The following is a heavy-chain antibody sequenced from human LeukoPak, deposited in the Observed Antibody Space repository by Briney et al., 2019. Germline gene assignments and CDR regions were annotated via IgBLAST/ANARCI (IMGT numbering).Heavy chain of an antibody. CDR2: INSDGSST. V-gene: IGHV3-74*01. D-gene: IGHD1-14*01. CDR1: GFTFSSSW. J-gene: IGHJ4*02. Sequence: GGSLRLSCAASGFTFSSSWMHWVRQTPGKGLVWVSRINSDGSSTSYADSAKGRFTISRDNAKNTLSLQMNSLRAGDTAVYYCTRASRKEPDYWGQGTLVTVSS. CDR3: TRASRKEPDY.